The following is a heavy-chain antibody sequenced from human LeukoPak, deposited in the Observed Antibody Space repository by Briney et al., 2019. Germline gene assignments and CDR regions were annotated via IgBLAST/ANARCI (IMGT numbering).Heavy chain of an antibody. CDR2: IYPGDSDT. CDR3: ARQDSSGWLDP. D-gene: IGHD6-19*01. V-gene: IGHV5-51*01. J-gene: IGHJ5*02. Sequence: GESLKISCKTSGYISTYYWIHWVRQVPGKGLEWMGIIYPGDSDTRYSPSLQGQVTISADKSITTAYLQWSSLKASDTAMYYCARQDSSGWLDPWGQGTLVTVSS. CDR1: GYISTYYW.